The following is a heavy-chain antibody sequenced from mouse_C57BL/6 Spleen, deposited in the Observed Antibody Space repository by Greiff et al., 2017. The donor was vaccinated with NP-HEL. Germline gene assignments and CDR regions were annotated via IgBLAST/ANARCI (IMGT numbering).Heavy chain of an antibody. J-gene: IGHJ4*01. CDR1: GYTFTSYW. V-gene: IGHV1-50*01. CDR3: AKGGDGYQGAPYAMDY. D-gene: IGHD2-3*01. Sequence: QVQLKQPGAELVKPGASVKLSCKASGYTFTSYWMQWVKQRPGQGLEWIGEIDPSDSYTNYNQKFKGKATLTVDTSSSTAYMQLSSLTSEDSAVYYCAKGGDGYQGAPYAMDYWGQGTSVTVSS. CDR2: IDPSDSYT.